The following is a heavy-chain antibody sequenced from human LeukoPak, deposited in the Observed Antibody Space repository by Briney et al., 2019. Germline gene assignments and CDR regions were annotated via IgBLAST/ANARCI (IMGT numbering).Heavy chain of an antibody. J-gene: IGHJ4*02. D-gene: IGHD1-26*01. Sequence: ASVKVSCKASGYTFTGYYLHWVRQAPGQGLEWMGRIHPNSGDTHYAQKFQGRVTMTGDTSISTAYMELSSLRSDDTAVYYCTRESGSCHGNDYWGQGTLVTVSS. CDR1: GYTFTGYY. CDR2: IHPNSGDT. V-gene: IGHV1-2*06. CDR3: TRESGSCHGNDY.